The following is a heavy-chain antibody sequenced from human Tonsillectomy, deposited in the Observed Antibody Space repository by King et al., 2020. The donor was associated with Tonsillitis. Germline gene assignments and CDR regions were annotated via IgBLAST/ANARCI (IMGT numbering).Heavy chain of an antibody. Sequence: QLVQSGAEVKKPGASVKVSCKASGYTFTSYGISWVRQAPGQGLEWMGWISVYNGNTNYAQXVKGRVTMTTDTSTNKAYMDLRSLRSDDTSVYYCARDFPILYGNGNDVGNDYWGQGXLVTVSS. D-gene: IGHD1-20*01. CDR2: ISVYNGNT. V-gene: IGHV1-18*04. CDR3: ARDFPILYGNGNDVGNDY. CDR1: GYTFTSYG. J-gene: IGHJ4*02.